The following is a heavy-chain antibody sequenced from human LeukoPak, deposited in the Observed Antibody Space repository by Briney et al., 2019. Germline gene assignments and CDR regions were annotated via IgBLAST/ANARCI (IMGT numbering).Heavy chain of an antibody. CDR3: ARFLVGTSTQSFDY. Sequence: PSETLSLTCTVSGGAISSYHWNWIRQPPGKGLEWIGSIYYSGSTNYNPSLKSRVTISVDTSKNQFSLTLSSVTAADTAVYYCARFLVGTSTQSFDYWGQGTLVTVSS. CDR1: GGAISSYH. V-gene: IGHV4-59*01. CDR2: IYYSGST. J-gene: IGHJ4*02. D-gene: IGHD1-26*01.